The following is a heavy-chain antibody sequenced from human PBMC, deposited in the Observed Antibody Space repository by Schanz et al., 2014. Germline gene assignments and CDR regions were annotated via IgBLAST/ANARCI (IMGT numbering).Heavy chain of an antibody. D-gene: IGHD3-22*01. J-gene: IGHJ4*02. Sequence: VQLVESGGGFVQPGGSLGLSCVVSGFTVSSDHMSWVRQAPGKGLEWVSTIYASGATYYADSVKGRFTISRDNSKTTLSLQMNSLRAEDTAVYYCARVHHYDPSGWGYFDYWGQGALVTVSS. CDR3: ARVHHYDPSGWGYFDY. CDR2: IYASGAT. V-gene: IGHV3-66*01. CDR1: GFTVSSDH.